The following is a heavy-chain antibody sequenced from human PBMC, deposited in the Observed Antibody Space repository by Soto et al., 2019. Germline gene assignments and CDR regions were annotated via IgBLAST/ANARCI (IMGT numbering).Heavy chain of an antibody. Sequence: EVQLVESGGGLVQPGGSLRLSCAASGFTFSNYWMQWVRQAPGKGLVWVSHISRDGSGANYADSVKGRFTISRDNAKNTLYVQMNSLRAEDTAMYYCARDGLDYYGMDVWGQGTTVTVSS. V-gene: IGHV3-74*01. CDR2: ISRDGSGA. CDR1: GFTFSNYW. J-gene: IGHJ6*02. CDR3: ARDGLDYYGMDV.